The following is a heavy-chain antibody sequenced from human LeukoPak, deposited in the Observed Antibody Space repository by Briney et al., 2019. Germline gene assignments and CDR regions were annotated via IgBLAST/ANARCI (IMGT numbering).Heavy chain of an antibody. CDR3: ARDFYYSPDY. CDR2: ISAYNGNT. J-gene: IGHJ4*02. V-gene: IGHV1-18*01. Sequence: ASVKVSCKACLYTFTSYGISWVRQAPGQGLEWMGWISAYNGNTNYAQKLQGRVTMTTDTSTSTAYMELRSLRSDDTDVYYCARDFYYSPDYWGQGTLVTVSS. D-gene: IGHD4-11*01. CDR1: LYTFTSYG.